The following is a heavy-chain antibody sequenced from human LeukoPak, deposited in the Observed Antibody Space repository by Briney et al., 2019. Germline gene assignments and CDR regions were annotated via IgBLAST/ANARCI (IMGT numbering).Heavy chain of an antibody. J-gene: IGHJ4*02. Sequence: GGSLRLSCAASGFTFSSYGMHWVRQAPGKGLEWVAVISYDGSNKYYADSVKGRFTISRDNSKNTLYLQMNSLRAEDTAVYYCAKDLSYYDSSGYYFSANGCDYWGQGALVTVSS. V-gene: IGHV3-30*18. D-gene: IGHD3-22*01. CDR1: GFTFSSYG. CDR2: ISYDGSNK. CDR3: AKDLSYYDSSGYYFSANGCDY.